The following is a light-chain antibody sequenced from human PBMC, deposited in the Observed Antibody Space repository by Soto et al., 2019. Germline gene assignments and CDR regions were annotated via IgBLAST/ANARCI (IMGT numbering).Light chain of an antibody. CDR1: SSDVGSYNL. CDR2: EVS. Sequence: QSVLTQPASVSGSPGQSITISCTGTSSDVGSYNLVSWYQQHPGKAPKLMIYEVSKRPSGVSNRFSGSKSGNTASLTICGLQAEDEADYYCCSYAGSSTWVFGGGTKLTVL. CDR3: CSYAGSSTWV. J-gene: IGLJ3*02. V-gene: IGLV2-23*02.